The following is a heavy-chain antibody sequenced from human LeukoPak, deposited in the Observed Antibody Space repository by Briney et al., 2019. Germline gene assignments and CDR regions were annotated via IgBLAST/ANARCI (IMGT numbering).Heavy chain of an antibody. CDR3: AREDRHGYPAYSGMDV. J-gene: IGHJ6*02. D-gene: IGHD2-15*01. CDR2: IYSGGST. V-gene: IGHV3-53*01. CDR1: GFTVSSNY. Sequence: GGSLRLSCAASGFTVSSNYMSGARQSRGKGREGVSVIYSGGSTYYAAAVEGGLIISSDNYTKTLHFQMNSLRGEDAAVYYCAREDRHGYPAYSGMDVWGQGTPVTVSS.